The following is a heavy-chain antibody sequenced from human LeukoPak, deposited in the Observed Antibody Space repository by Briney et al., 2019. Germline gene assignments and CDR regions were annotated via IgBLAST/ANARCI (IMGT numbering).Heavy chain of an antibody. Sequence: GRSLRLSCAASGFTFSSYGMHWVRQAPGKGLEWVAVISYDGSNKYYADSVKGRFTISRDNSKNTLYLQMNSLRAEDTAVYYCAKANPKDDYWGQGTLVTVSS. CDR3: AKANPKDDY. CDR2: ISYDGSNK. V-gene: IGHV3-30*18. CDR1: GFTFSSYG. J-gene: IGHJ4*02.